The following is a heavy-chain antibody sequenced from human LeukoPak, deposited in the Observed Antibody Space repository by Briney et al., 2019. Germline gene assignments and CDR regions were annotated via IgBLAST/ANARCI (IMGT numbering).Heavy chain of an antibody. J-gene: IGHJ6*02. D-gene: IGHD3/OR15-3a*01. CDR1: GYTFTGYY. Sequence: GASVKVSCKASGYTFTGYYMHWVRQAPGQGLEWMGWINPNSGGTNYAQKFQGRVTMTRDTSISTAYMELSRLRSDDTAVYYCARRTGYSSSYGMDVWGQGTTVTVSS. CDR2: INPNSGGT. V-gene: IGHV1-2*02. CDR3: ARRTGYSSSYGMDV.